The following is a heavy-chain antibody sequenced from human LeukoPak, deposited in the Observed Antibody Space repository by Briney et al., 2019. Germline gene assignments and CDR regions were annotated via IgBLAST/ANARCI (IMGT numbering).Heavy chain of an antibody. CDR2: ISYDGSNK. V-gene: IGHV3-30*18. Sequence: GGSLRLSCAASGFTFSSYGMHWVRQAPGKGLEWVAVISYDGSNKYYADSVKGRFTISRDNSKNTLYLQMNSLRAEDTAVYYCAKVRRSGRGYYYGMDVWGQGTTVTVSS. CDR3: AKVRRSGRGYYYGMDV. D-gene: IGHD3-3*01. J-gene: IGHJ6*02. CDR1: GFTFSSYG.